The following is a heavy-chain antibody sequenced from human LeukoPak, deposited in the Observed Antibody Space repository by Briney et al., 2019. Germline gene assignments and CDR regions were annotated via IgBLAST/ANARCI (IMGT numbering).Heavy chain of an antibody. D-gene: IGHD6-6*01. CDR3: ARVSWDKAARSHHNWFDP. V-gene: IGHV1-2*02. CDR1: GYTFTGYY. Sequence: GASVKVSCKASGYTFTGYYMHWVRQAPGQGLEWMGWINPNSGGTNYAQKFQGRVTMTRDTSISTAYMELSRLRSDDTAVYCCARVSWDKAARSHHNWFDPWGQGTLVTVSS. CDR2: INPNSGGT. J-gene: IGHJ5*02.